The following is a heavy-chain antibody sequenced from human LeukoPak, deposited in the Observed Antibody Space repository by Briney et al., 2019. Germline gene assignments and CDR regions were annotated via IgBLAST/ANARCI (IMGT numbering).Heavy chain of an antibody. D-gene: IGHD2-8*01. J-gene: IGHJ4*02. CDR2: ISGSGGST. CDR3: AKERFGGYCTNGVCRHFDY. V-gene: IGHV3-23*01. CDR1: GFTFNSFA. Sequence: GGSLRLSCAASGFTFNSFAMTWVRQAPGKGLEWVSGISGSGGSTYYADSVKGRFTISRDNSKNTLYLQMNSLRAEDTAVYYRAKERFGGYCTNGVCRHFDYWGQGTLVTVSS.